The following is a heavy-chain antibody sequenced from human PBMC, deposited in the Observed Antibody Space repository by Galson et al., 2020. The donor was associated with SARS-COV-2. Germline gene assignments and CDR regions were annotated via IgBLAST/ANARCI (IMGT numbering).Heavy chain of an antibody. J-gene: IGHJ4*02. CDR2: ISESGDTV. CDR1: GFSFNSYE. Sequence: GGSLRLSCAAPGFSFNSYEMKWVRQAPGKGLEWVSYISESGDTVYYADSVKGRFTISRDNAKKTFYLQLNSLRAEDTAVYYCAAQLGNYYDSSGYWGYWGQGTRVTVSS. D-gene: IGHD3-22*01. V-gene: IGHV3-48*03. CDR3: AAQLGNYYDSSGYWGY.